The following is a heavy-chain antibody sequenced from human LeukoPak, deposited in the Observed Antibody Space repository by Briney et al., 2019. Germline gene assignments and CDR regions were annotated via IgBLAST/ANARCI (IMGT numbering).Heavy chain of an antibody. J-gene: IGHJ4*02. CDR3: ARLTPYSGSPLGDY. V-gene: IGHV4-39*01. CDR1: GGSISSSSNY. D-gene: IGHD1-26*01. CDR2: IPYSGST. Sequence: SETLSLTCTVSGGSISSSSNYWGWIRQPPGKGLEWIGTIPYSGSTYYNPSLKTRVTISVDTSKNQFSLKLTSVTAADTAMYYCARLTPYSGSPLGDYWGQGPLVTVSS.